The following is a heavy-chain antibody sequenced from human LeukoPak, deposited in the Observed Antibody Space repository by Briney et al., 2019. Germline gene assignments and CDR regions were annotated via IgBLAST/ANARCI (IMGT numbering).Heavy chain of an antibody. Sequence: SVKVSCKASGGTFSSYAISWVRQAPGQGLEWMGGIIPIFGTANYAQKFQGRVTITADESTSTAYMELSSLRSEDTAVYYCARGYSTYYYDSSGYPAEYFQHWGQGTLVTVSS. CDR1: GGTFSSYA. V-gene: IGHV1-69*13. CDR2: IIPIFGTA. D-gene: IGHD3-22*01. CDR3: ARGYSTYYYDSSGYPAEYFQH. J-gene: IGHJ1*01.